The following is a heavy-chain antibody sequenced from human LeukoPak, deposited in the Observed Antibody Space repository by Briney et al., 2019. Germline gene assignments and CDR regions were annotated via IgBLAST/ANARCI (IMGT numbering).Heavy chain of an antibody. CDR3: ARDGLTPGRGYSYGFTIYYYYYMDV. J-gene: IGHJ6*03. CDR1: GYTFTSYY. Sequence: ASVKVSCKAPGYTFTSYYMHWVRQAPGQGLEWMGIINPSGGSTSYAQKFQGRVTMTRDTSTSTVYMELSSLRSEDTAVYYCARDGLTPGRGYSYGFTIYYYYYMDVWGKGTTVTISS. D-gene: IGHD5-18*01. CDR2: INPSGGST. V-gene: IGHV1-46*01.